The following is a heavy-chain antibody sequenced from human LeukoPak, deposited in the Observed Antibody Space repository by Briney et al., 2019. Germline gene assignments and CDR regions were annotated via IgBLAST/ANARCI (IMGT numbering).Heavy chain of an antibody. J-gene: IGHJ4*02. CDR3: ARDSLYCSSTSCPIDY. Sequence: GGSLRLSCAAFGFTFRSHAMHWVRQAPGKGLEWVAVISYDGSNKYYADSVKGRFTISRDNSKNTLYLQMNSLRAEDTAVYYCARDSLYCSSTSCPIDYWGQGTLVTVSS. CDR2: ISYDGSNK. CDR1: GFTFRSHA. D-gene: IGHD2-2*01. V-gene: IGHV3-30*04.